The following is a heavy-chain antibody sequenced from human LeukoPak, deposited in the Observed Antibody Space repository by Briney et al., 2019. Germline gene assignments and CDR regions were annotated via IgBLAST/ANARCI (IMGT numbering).Heavy chain of an antibody. CDR2: ISYDGSNK. CDR3: ATDSLYSSSLDY. J-gene: IGHJ4*02. D-gene: IGHD6-13*01. Sequence: GGSLRLSCAASGFTFSSYAMHWVRQAPGKGLEWVAVISYDGSNKYYADSVKGRFTISRDNSKNTLYLQMNSLRAEDTAVYYCATDSLYSSSLDYWGQGTLVTVSS. CDR1: GFTFSSYA. V-gene: IGHV3-30-3*01.